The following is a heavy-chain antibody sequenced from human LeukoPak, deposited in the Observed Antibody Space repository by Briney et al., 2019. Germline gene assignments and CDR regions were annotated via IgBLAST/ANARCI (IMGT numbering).Heavy chain of an antibody. CDR1: GFTFSSYE. CDR3: ARDRGYSGLPYYFDY. J-gene: IGHJ4*02. V-gene: IGHV3-48*03. Sequence: GGSLRLSCAASGFTFSSYEMNRVRQAPGKGLEWVSYISTGGGTIYYADPVRGRFTISRDNAKNSLYLQMNSLRAEDTAVYYYARDRGYSGLPYYFDYWGQGTLVTVSS. CDR2: ISTGGGTI. D-gene: IGHD5-12*01.